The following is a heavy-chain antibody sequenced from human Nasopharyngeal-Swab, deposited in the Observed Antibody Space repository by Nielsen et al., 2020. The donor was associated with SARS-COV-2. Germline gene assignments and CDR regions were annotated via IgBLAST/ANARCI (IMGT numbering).Heavy chain of an antibody. CDR3: ARGRVVVPAAIPADYYYGMDV. CDR2: IIPIFGTA. V-gene: IGHV1-69*01. J-gene: IGHJ6*02. CDR1: GGTFSSYA. Sequence: KVSCKASGGTFSSYAISWVRQAPGQGLEWMGGIIPIFGTANYAQKFQGRVTITADESTSTAYMELSSLRSEDTAVYYCARGRVVVPAAIPADYYYGMDVWGQGTTVTVSS. D-gene: IGHD2-2*02.